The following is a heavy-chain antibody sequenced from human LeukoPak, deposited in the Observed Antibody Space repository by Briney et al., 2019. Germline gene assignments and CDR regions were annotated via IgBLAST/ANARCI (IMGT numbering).Heavy chain of an antibody. J-gene: IGHJ4*02. CDR3: KTDLGDGRGGF. CDR2: FRSKTDGGAT. Sequence: PGGSLRLSCVASGFTFSTAWMSWVRQAPGKGLEWVGLFRSKTDGGATDYAAPVKGRFTMSRDDSKNTLYLQMNSLKTEDTALYYCKTDLGDGRGGFGGQGTLVTVSS. V-gene: IGHV3-15*01. CDR1: GFTFSTAW. D-gene: IGHD3-16*01.